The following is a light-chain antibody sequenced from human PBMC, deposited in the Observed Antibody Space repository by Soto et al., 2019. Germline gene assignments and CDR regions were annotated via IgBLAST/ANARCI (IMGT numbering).Light chain of an antibody. CDR1: QSISSY. CDR3: QRSYSTPLT. V-gene: IGKV1-39*01. J-gene: IGKJ4*01. CDR2: KAS. Sequence: DIQMTQSPPSLSASVGDRVTITCWASQSISSYLNWYQQKPGKAPKIMIYKASYLQSGVPSRFSGSGSGTDFTLTISSLQPEDFATYYCQRSYSTPLTFGGGTKVDI.